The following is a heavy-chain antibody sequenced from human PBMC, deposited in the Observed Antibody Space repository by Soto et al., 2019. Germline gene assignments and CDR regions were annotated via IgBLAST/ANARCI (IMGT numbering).Heavy chain of an antibody. CDR1: GFTFSSYW. CDR2: IKQDGSEK. D-gene: IGHD1-26*01. CDR3: ARVRWELLGFWFDP. Sequence: EVQLVESGGGLVQPGGSLRLSCAASGFTFSSYWMRWVRQAPGQGLEWVANIKQDGSEKYYVDSVTGRFTISRDNATNSLYLQMNSLRAEDTAVYYCARVRWELLGFWFDPWGQGTLVTVSS. V-gene: IGHV3-7*03. J-gene: IGHJ5*02.